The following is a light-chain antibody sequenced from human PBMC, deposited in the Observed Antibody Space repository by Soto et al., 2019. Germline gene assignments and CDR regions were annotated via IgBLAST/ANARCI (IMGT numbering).Light chain of an antibody. CDR1: SSDVGGYNY. V-gene: IGLV2-14*01. J-gene: IGLJ1*01. Sequence: QSALTQPASVSGSPGQSITISCTGTSSDVGGYNYVSWYQQHPGKAPKLMIYEVSNRPSGVPDRFSGSKSGTSASLTISGLRSEDEADYYCAAWHDSLSGPYIFGTGTKVTV. CDR2: EVS. CDR3: AAWHDSLSGPYI.